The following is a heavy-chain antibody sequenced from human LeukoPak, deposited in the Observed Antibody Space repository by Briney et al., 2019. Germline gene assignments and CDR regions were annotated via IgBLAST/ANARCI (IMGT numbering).Heavy chain of an antibody. D-gene: IGHD2-15*01. J-gene: IGHJ4*02. CDR1: GFTFSRYA. Sequence: GGSLRLSCAASGFTFSRYAMSWVRQAPGKGLEWVSAINNDGDNSFYADSVKGRFAISRDNSRDTLYLQMNSLRVEDTAVYYCAQQLGYCSGGSCYFTYWGQGTLVTVSS. CDR3: AQQLGYCSGGSCYFTY. V-gene: IGHV3-23*01. CDR2: INNDGDNS.